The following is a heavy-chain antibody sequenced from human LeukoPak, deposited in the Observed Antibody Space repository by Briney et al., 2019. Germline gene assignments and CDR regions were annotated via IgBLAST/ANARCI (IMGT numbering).Heavy chain of an antibody. Sequence: GESLKISCKGSGYSFTSYWIAWVRQMPGKGLEWMGIIYPGDSDTRYSPSFQGQVTISVDKSISTAYLRWSSLKASDTAMYYCARSNPGTIFGVVRTADYWGQGTLVTVSS. CDR2: IYPGDSDT. V-gene: IGHV5-51*01. J-gene: IGHJ4*02. D-gene: IGHD3-3*01. CDR3: ARSNPGTIFGVVRTADY. CDR1: GYSFTSYW.